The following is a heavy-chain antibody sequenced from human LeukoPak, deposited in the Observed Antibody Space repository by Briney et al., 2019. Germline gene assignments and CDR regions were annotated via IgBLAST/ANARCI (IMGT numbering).Heavy chain of an antibody. V-gene: IGHV4-39*01. D-gene: IGHD6-19*01. Sequence: SETLSLTCTVSGGSISSSSYYWGWIRQPPGKGLEWIGSIYHSGSTYYNPSLKSRVTISVDTSKNQFSLKRSSVTAADTAVYYCARHPSGRQWLGGGNWFGPWGQGTLVTVSS. J-gene: IGHJ5*02. CDR3: ARHPSGRQWLGGGNWFGP. CDR2: IYHSGST. CDR1: GGSISSSSYY.